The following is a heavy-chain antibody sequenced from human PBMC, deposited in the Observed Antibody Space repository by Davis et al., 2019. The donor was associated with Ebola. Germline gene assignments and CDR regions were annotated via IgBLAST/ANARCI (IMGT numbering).Heavy chain of an antibody. J-gene: IGHJ4*02. CDR2: ISGSGGST. V-gene: IGHV3-23*01. D-gene: IGHD3-16*01. CDR1: GFTFSSYA. Sequence: GESLKIPCAASGFTFSSYAMSWVRQAPGKGLEWVSAISGSGGSTYYADSVKGRFTISRDNSKNTLYLQMSSLRAEDTAVYYCVKDRYDGDYWGQGTLVTVSS. CDR3: VKDRYDGDY.